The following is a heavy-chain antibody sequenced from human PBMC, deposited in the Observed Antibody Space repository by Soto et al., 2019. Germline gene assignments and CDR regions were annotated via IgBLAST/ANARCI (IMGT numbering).Heavy chain of an antibody. Sequence: ESPGEGLEWIATIYYSGNTYYNPSLMSRLTISVDTSKNHFSLRLNFVTAADTGVYYCARRGGYCRGTSCYGFYGMDVWGQGTTVS. CDR3: ARRGGYCRGTSCYGFYGMDV. CDR2: IYYSGNT. D-gene: IGHD2-2*01. V-gene: IGHV4-39*02. J-gene: IGHJ6*02.